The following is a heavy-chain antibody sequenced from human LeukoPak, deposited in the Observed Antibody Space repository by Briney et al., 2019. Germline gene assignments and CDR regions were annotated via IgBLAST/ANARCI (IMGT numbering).Heavy chain of an antibody. CDR3: AREGSSGYHRWFDP. J-gene: IGHJ5*02. Sequence: PSETLSLTCTVSGGSITSRYDYWGWIRQPPGTGLEWIGSMYYSGSTYYNPSLESRVTISVDTSKNQFSLKLSSVTAADTAVYYCAREGSSGYHRWFDPWGQGTLVTVSS. V-gene: IGHV4-39*02. CDR2: MYYSGST. D-gene: IGHD3-22*01. CDR1: GGSITSRYDY.